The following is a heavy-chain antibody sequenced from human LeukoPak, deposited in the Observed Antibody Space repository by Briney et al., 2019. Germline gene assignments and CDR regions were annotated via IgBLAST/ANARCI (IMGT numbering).Heavy chain of an antibody. CDR2: ISYDGSNK. CDR3: ARGPRHDYGDYYYYGMDV. CDR1: RYPFSSYA. D-gene: IGHD4-17*01. V-gene: IGHV3-30-3*01. Sequence: GGPLTLSCTASRYPFSSYAMHWPRQAPGKGLEWVTVISYDGSNKYYADSVKGRFTISRDNSKNTLYLQMNSLRAEDTAVYYCARGPRHDYGDYYYYGMDVWGQGTTVTVSS. J-gene: IGHJ6*02.